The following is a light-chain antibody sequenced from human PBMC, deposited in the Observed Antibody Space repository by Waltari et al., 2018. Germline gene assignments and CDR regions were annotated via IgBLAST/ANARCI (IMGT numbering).Light chain of an antibody. Sequence: QSALTQPASVSGSPGQSITISCTGTSSDVGNYDYVSWYQQYSGKAPKLMIYDVRHRPSGVFDRFSCSKSGNTASLTISGLQAEDEADYYCSSYTSSDTYVFGTGTKVTVL. CDR2: DVR. CDR1: SSDVGNYDY. CDR3: SSYTSSDTYV. V-gene: IGLV2-14*01. J-gene: IGLJ1*01.